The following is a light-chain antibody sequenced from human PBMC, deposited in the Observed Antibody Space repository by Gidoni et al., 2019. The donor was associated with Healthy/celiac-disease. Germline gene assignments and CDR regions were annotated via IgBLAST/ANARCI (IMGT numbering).Light chain of an antibody. CDR1: QSISSY. J-gene: IGKJ4*01. V-gene: IGKV1-39*01. CDR3: QQSYSIPALT. CDR2: AAS. Sequence: DIQMTQSPSSLSASVGDRVTITCRASQSISSYLNWYQQKPGKAPKLLIYAASSLQSGVPSRFSGSGSGTDFSLTISSLQPEDFATYYCQQSYSIPALTFGGXTKVEIK.